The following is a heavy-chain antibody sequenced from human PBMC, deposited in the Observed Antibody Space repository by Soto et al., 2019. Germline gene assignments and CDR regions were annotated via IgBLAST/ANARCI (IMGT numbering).Heavy chain of an antibody. CDR2: IYYSGST. J-gene: IGHJ5*02. CDR3: ATYYYDSSGYNWFDP. Sequence: PSETLSLTCTVSGGSISSSSYYWGWIRQPPGKGLEWIGSIYYSGSTYYNPSLKSRVTISVDTSKNQFSLKLSSVTAADTAVYYCATYYYDSSGYNWFDPWGQGTLVTVSS. CDR1: GGSISSSSYY. V-gene: IGHV4-39*01. D-gene: IGHD3-22*01.